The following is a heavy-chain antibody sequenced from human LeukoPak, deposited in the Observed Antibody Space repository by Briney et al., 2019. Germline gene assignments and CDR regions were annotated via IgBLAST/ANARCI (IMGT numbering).Heavy chain of an antibody. V-gene: IGHV1-24*01. CDR2: FDPEDGET. D-gene: IGHD1-26*01. Sequence: GASVKVSCKVSGYTLTELSMHWVRQAPGKGLEWMGGFDPEDGETIYAQKFQGRVTMTEDTSTDTAYMELSSLRSEDTAVYYCATGKWELHAFDYWGQGTLVTVSS. CDR1: GYTLTELS. CDR3: ATGKWELHAFDY. J-gene: IGHJ4*02.